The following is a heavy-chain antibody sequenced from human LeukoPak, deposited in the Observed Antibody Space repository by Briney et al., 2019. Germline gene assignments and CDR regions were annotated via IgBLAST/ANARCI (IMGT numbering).Heavy chain of an antibody. J-gene: IGHJ4*02. CDR3: ARSLRRSRQWLVERGGDYFDY. V-gene: IGHV1-8*01. CDR2: MNPNSGNT. Sequence: ASVKVSCKASGYTFTSYDINWVRQATGQGLEWMGWMNPNSGNTGYAQKFQGRVTMTRNTSISTAYMELSSLRSEDTAVYYCARSLRRSRQWLVERGGDYFDYWGQGTLVTVSS. CDR1: GYTFTSYD. D-gene: IGHD6-19*01.